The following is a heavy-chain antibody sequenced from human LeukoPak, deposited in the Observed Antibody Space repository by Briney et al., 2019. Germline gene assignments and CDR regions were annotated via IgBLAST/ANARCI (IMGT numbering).Heavy chain of an antibody. CDR1: GFTFSSYA. J-gene: IGHJ6*02. CDR3: ARAEAEPYYYYGMDV. D-gene: IGHD1-14*01. CDR2: ISSSGGST. V-gene: IGHV3-64*01. Sequence: GGSLRLSCAASGFTFSSYAMHWVRQAPGKGLEYVSAISSSGGSTYYANSVKGRFTISRDNSKNTLYLQMGSLRAEDMAVYYCARAEAEPYYYYGMDVWGQGTTVTVSS.